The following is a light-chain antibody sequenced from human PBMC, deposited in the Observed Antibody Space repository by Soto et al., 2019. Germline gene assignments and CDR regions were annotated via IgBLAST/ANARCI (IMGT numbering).Light chain of an antibody. CDR1: QGIRND. V-gene: IGKV1-6*01. Sequence: AIPMTQSPSSLSASVGDRVTITCRASQGIRNDLGWYQQKPGKAPKLLIYAASSLQSGVPSRFSGSGSGTDFTLTISSLQPEDYATYYCLQDYNYPRTFRQGTKVEIK. CDR2: AAS. J-gene: IGKJ1*01. CDR3: LQDYNYPRT.